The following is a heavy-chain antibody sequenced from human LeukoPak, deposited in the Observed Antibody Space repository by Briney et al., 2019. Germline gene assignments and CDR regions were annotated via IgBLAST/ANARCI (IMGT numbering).Heavy chain of an antibody. V-gene: IGHV1-69*06. D-gene: IGHD5-12*01. CDR3: ARDRKYSGYDFNWFDP. J-gene: IGHJ5*02. CDR1: GGTFSSYA. Sequence: SVKVSCKASGGTFSSYAISWMRQAPGQGLEWMGGIIPIFGTANYAQKFQGRVTITADKSTSTAYMELSSLRSEDTAVYYCARDRKYSGYDFNWFDPWGQGTLVTVSS. CDR2: IIPIFGTA.